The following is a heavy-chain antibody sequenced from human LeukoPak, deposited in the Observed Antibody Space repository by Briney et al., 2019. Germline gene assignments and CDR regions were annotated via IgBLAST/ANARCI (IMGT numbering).Heavy chain of an antibody. CDR2: INPSGGST. V-gene: IGHV1-46*01. CDR1: GYTFTIYY. CDR3: ATQYYTPDYYGMDV. Sequence: ASVKVSSKASGYTFTIYYMHWVRQAPGQGLEWMGIINPSGGSTSYAQKFQGRVTMTRDTSTSTVYMELSSLRSEDTAVYYCATQYYTPDYYGMDVWGKGTTVTVSS. D-gene: IGHD3-10*01. J-gene: IGHJ6*04.